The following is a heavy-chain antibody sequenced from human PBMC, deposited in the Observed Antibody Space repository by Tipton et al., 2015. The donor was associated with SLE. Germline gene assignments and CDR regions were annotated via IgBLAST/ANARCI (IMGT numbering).Heavy chain of an antibody. CDR1: GGSISSYY. J-gene: IGHJ5*02. Sequence: TLSLTCTVSGGSISSYYWSWIRQPPGKGLEYIGNIYYSGNTNYNPSLKSRVTISLDTSKSQFSLKLSSVTAAGTAVYFCARRGDFWSGFNLWGQGTLVTVSS. CDR3: ARRGDFWSGFNL. D-gene: IGHD3-3*01. CDR2: IYYSGNT. V-gene: IGHV4-59*12.